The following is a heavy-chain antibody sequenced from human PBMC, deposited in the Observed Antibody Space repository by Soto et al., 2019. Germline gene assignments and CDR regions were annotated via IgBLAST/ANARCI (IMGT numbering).Heavy chain of an antibody. CDR3: ARGGGSGYYRVYCMDV. CDR1: GFSFSSYP. J-gene: IGHJ6*02. V-gene: IGHV3-30-3*01. D-gene: IGHD3-3*01. CDR2: ISYDGSDK. Sequence: PGGSLRLSCAASGFSFSSYPMHWVRQPPGKGLEWVAFISYDGSDKYYADSVKGRFTISRDNSKNTLYLQMNSLRAEDTALYYCARGGGSGYYRVYCMDVWGQGTTVTV.